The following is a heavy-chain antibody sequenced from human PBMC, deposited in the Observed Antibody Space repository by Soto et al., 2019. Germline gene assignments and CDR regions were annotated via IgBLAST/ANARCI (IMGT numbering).Heavy chain of an antibody. J-gene: IGHJ5*02. CDR3: ARHRDCRGGTCYSGEFDP. CDR1: GGSISGYY. V-gene: IGHV4-59*08. Sequence: QVQLQESGPGLVKPSETLSLTCSVSGGSISGYYWSYIRQPPGKGLEGFGYIYYSGRTNYNPSLQSRVTISVDTSKNQFSLKLTSVTAADTAVYYCARHRDCRGGTCYSGEFDPWGQGTLVTVSS. CDR2: IYYSGRT. D-gene: IGHD2-15*01.